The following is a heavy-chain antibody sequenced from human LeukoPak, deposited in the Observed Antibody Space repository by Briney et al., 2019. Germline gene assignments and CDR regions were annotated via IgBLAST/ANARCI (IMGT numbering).Heavy chain of an antibody. Sequence: GESLKISCKGSGYSFTKYWIAWVRQMPGKGLERMGMIYPGDSDTRYGPSFQGQVTISADKSISTAYLQWSSLKASDTAMYYCARSYYYDTSGYYFQPIDYWGQGTLVTVSS. CDR2: IYPGDSDT. D-gene: IGHD3-22*01. J-gene: IGHJ4*02. V-gene: IGHV5-51*01. CDR3: ARSYYYDTSGYYFQPIDY. CDR1: GYSFTKYW.